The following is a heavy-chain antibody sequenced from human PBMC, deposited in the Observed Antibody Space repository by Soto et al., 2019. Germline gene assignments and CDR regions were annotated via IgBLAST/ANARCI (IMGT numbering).Heavy chain of an antibody. CDR3: ARVTARDYTQGVVTAIRNAEYFQH. V-gene: IGHV1-18*01. J-gene: IGHJ1*01. Sequence: GASVKVSCKASGYTFTSYGISWVRQAPGQGLEWMGWISAYNGNTNYAQKLQGRVTMTTDTSTSTAYMELRSLRSDDTAVYYCARVTARDYTQGVVTAIRNAEYFQHWGQGTLVTVSS. D-gene: IGHD2-21*02. CDR1: GYTFTSYG. CDR2: ISAYNGNT.